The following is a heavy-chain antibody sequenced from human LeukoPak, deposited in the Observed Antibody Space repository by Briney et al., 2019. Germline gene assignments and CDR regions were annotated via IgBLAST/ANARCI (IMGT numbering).Heavy chain of an antibody. V-gene: IGHV1-18*01. Sequence: ASVKVSCKASGYTFTSYGISWARQAPGQGLEWMGWISAYNGNTNYAQKLQGRVTMTTDTSTSTAYMELRSLRSDDTAVYYCARVLTRIEVVPAAMDYWGQGTLVTVSS. CDR1: GYTFTSYG. CDR3: ARVLTRIEVVPAAMDY. D-gene: IGHD2-2*01. CDR2: ISAYNGNT. J-gene: IGHJ4*02.